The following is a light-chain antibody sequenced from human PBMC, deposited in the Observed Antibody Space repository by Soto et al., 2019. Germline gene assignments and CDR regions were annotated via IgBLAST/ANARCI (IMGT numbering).Light chain of an antibody. CDR2: EVS. Sequence: QSVLTQPPSASGSSGQSVTISCTGTSSDVGGYNYVSWYRQHPGKAPKLMIYEVSKRPSGVSDRFSGSKSGNTASLTVSGLQAEDEADYYCSSYAGSNNFGVFGTGTKVTVL. CDR3: SSYAGSNNFGV. J-gene: IGLJ1*01. CDR1: SSDVGGYNY. V-gene: IGLV2-8*01.